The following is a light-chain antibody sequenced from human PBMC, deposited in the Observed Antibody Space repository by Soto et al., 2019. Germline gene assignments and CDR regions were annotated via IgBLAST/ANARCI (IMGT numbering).Light chain of an antibody. CDR1: SSDVGGYNY. V-gene: IGLV2-11*01. CDR3: CSYAGSYTFAYV. CDR2: DVS. J-gene: IGLJ1*01. Sequence: QSALTQPRSVSGSPGQSVTISCTGTSSDVGGYNYVSWYQQHPDKAPKLMIYDVSKRPSGVPDRFSGSKSGNTASLTISGLQAEDEADYYCCSYAGSYTFAYVFGTGTKVTVL.